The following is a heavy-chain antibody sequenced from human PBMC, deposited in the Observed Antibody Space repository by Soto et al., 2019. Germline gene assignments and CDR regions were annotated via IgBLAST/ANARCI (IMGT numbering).Heavy chain of an antibody. CDR2: ISAYNGNT. J-gene: IGHJ4*02. CDR1: GYTFTSYG. Sequence: ASVKVSCKASGYTFTSYGISWVRQAPGQGLEWMGWISAYNGNTNYAQKLQGRVTMTTDTSTSTAYMELRSLRSDDTAVYYCARVDDYYDSSGPAYWGQGTRVTVSS. CDR3: ARVDDYYDSSGPAY. D-gene: IGHD3-22*01. V-gene: IGHV1-18*01.